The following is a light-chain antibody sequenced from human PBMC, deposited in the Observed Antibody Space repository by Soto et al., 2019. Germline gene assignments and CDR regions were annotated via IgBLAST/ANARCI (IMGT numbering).Light chain of an antibody. CDR1: QTVSRSA. CDR3: QQRSNWPWT. V-gene: IGKV3D-20*02. J-gene: IGKJ1*01. CDR2: GAS. Sequence: EIVLTQSPGTLSLSPGERATLSCRASQTVSRSALAWYQQKPGQAPRLLIYGASNRATGIPDRFSGSGSGTDFTLTISRLEPEDFEVYYCQQRSNWPWTFGQGTKVDIK.